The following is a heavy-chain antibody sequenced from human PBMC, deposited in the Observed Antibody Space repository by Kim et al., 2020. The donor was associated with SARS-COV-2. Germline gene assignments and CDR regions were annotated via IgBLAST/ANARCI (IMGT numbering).Heavy chain of an antibody. Sequence: SVKVSCMASGFTPGYSAVQWVRQARGQGLEWIGWIVVGSGITDYAQKFQGRLTITRDMSTSTAYMELSSLRSEDTAVYYCAAGGPLSTVVTLDFWGQGTLITVSS. D-gene: IGHD2-21*02. CDR3: AAGGPLSTVVTLDF. CDR1: GFTPGYSA. V-gene: IGHV1-58*01. J-gene: IGHJ4*02. CDR2: IVVGSGIT.